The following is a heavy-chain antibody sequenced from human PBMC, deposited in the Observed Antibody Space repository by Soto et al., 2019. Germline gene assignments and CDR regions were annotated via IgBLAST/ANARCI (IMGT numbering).Heavy chain of an antibody. Sequence: EVQLLESGGGLVQPGGSLRLSCTASGFTFNRHAMTWVRQAPGKGLEWVSVLSDSGGSIYYADSVKGRFTISRDNSMNTLYLQRNTLEAEDADFYYYEKVSSAWYAGFFDLWGQGTLVTVSS. CDR2: LSDSGGSI. J-gene: IGHJ4*02. CDR1: GFTFNRHA. V-gene: IGHV3-23*01. D-gene: IGHD2-8*01. CDR3: EKVSSAWYAGFFDL.